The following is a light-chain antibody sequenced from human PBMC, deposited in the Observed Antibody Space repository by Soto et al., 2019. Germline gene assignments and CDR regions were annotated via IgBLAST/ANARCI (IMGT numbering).Light chain of an antibody. V-gene: IGKV3-11*01. J-gene: IGKJ1*01. CDR1: QNIAIY. CDR2: DTF. CDR3: QQRADWPWT. Sequence: IVLTQSPATLSFSPGERATLSCRASQNIAIYLAWYQQKSGQSPRLLIYDTFNRAPGIPDRFSGSGSGTDITLTISSLEPEDLAVYYCQQRADWPWTFGQGTTVEIK.